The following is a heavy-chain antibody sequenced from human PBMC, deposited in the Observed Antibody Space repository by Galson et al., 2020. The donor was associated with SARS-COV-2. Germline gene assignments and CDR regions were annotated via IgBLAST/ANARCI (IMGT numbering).Heavy chain of an antibody. Sequence: PLETLSLTCTVSGGSISSGSYYWSWIRQPAGKGLEWIGRIYASGSTSYNPSLKSRVTISVDTSKNQFSLKLSSVTAADTAIYYCARESKVGVTGYYSDSWGQGTLVTVSS. V-gene: IGHV4-61*02. CDR3: ARESKVGVTGYYSDS. D-gene: IGHD1-26*01. CDR1: GGSISSGSYY. J-gene: IGHJ4*02. CDR2: IYASGST.